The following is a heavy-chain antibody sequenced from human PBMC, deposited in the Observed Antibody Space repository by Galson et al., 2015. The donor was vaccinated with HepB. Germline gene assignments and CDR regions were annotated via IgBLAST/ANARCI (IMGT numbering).Heavy chain of an antibody. Sequence: SLRLSCAASGFTFSDYYVSWIRQAPGKGLEWVSYISSSGSTIYYADSVKGRFTISRDNAKNSLYLQMNSLRAEDTAVYYCARRYYDSTGIGAFEIWGQGTMVTVSS. CDR1: GFTFSDYY. V-gene: IGHV3-11*01. J-gene: IGHJ3*02. CDR3: ARRYYDSTGIGAFEI. D-gene: IGHD3-22*01. CDR2: ISSSGSTI.